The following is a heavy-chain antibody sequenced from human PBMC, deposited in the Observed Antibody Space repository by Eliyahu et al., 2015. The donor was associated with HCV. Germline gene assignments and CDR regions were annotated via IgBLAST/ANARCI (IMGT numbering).Heavy chain of an antibody. CDR3: AVPAAIGSYYYYGMDV. Sequence: QVQLQQWGAGLLKPSETLSLTCAXYGGSFSGYYWSWIRQPPGKGLEWIGEINHSGSTNYNPSLKSRVTISVDTSKNQFSLKLSSVTAADTAVYYCAVPAAIGSYYYYGMDVWGQGTTVTVSS. D-gene: IGHD2-2*01. V-gene: IGHV4-34*01. J-gene: IGHJ6*02. CDR1: GGSFSGYY. CDR2: INHSGST.